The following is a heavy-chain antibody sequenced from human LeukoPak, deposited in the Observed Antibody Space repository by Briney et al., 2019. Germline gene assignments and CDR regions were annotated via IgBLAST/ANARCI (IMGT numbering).Heavy chain of an antibody. CDR3: ANHWFGELSRFDY. D-gene: IGHD3-10*01. V-gene: IGHV1-2*06. J-gene: IGHJ4*02. CDR1: GYTFTGYY. CDR2: INPNSGGT. Sequence: GASVKVSCKASGYTFTGYYMHWVRQAPGQGLEWMGRINPNSGGTNYAQEFQGRVTMTRDTSISTAYMELSRLRSDDTAVYYCANHWFGELSRFDYWGQGTLVTVSS.